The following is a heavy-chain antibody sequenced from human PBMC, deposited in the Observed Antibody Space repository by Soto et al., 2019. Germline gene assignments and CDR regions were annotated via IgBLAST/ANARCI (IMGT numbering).Heavy chain of an antibody. Sequence: QVQLVQSESEVKKPGSSVKVSCKVSGGTFKNYAISWVRQAPGQGLQWVGGILPVFDELHYAPKLQGRVTITADEVTSTAHLELGSLTXXXTAVYFCARASDTSGYHYWGQGTLVTVSS. CDR1: GGTFKNYA. CDR3: ARASDTSGYHY. V-gene: IGHV1-69*01. CDR2: ILPVFDEL. D-gene: IGHD3-22*01. J-gene: IGHJ4*02.